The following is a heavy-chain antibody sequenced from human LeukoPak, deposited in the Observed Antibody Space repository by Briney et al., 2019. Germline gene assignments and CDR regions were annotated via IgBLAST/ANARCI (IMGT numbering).Heavy chain of an antibody. CDR3: AKGYSYGYVGY. J-gene: IGHJ4*02. D-gene: IGHD5-18*01. CDR1: GFTFSSYG. CDR2: ISGSGGST. Sequence: GGTLRLSCAASGFTFSSYGMSWVRQAPGKGLEWVSAISGSGGSTYYADSVKGRFTISRDNSKNTLYLQMNSLRAEDTAVYYCAKGYSYGYVGYWGQGTLVTVSS. V-gene: IGHV3-23*01.